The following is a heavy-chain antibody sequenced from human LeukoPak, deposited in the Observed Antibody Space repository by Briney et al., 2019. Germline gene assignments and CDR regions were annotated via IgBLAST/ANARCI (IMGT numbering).Heavy chain of an antibody. CDR3: ARGTIIAH. D-gene: IGHD2-21*01. V-gene: IGHV4-59*01. J-gene: IGHJ1*01. CDR1: GGSISNYY. CDR2: IYYSGNT. Sequence: PSETLSLTCTVSGGSISNYYWSWIRQPPGKGLEWIGYIYYSGNTNYNPSLKSRVTISVDTSKNQFSLKLNSVTAADTAVYYCARGTIIAHWGQGTLVTVSS.